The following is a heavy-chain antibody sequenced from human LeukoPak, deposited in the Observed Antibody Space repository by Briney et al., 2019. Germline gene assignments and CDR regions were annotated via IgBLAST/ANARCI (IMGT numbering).Heavy chain of an antibody. J-gene: IGHJ4*02. CDR2: IIPIFGSA. D-gene: IGHD3-10*01. Sequence: SVKVSCKASGGTFSNHGISWVRQAPGQGLEWMGGIIPIFGSADYAQNFQGRVTITADESTSTAYMELSSLRSEDTAVYYCAREPTMFRGDRYFDYWGQGTLVTVSS. CDR1: GGTFSNHG. V-gene: IGHV1-69*13. CDR3: AREPTMFRGDRYFDY.